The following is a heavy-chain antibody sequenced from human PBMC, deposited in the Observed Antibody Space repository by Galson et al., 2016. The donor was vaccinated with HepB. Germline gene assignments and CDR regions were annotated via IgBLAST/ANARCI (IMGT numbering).Heavy chain of an antibody. CDR3: ARDGNFGWSSNLDY. CDR1: GFTFRSYW. Sequence: SLRLSCAASGFTFRSYWMSWVRQAPGKGLEWVANIKQDGSEKYYVDSVKGRFTISRDNAKSSLYLQMNSLRAEDTAVYFCARDGNFGWSSNLDYWDQGTLVTVSS. CDR2: IKQDGSEK. J-gene: IGHJ4*02. V-gene: IGHV3-7*01. D-gene: IGHD3-9*01.